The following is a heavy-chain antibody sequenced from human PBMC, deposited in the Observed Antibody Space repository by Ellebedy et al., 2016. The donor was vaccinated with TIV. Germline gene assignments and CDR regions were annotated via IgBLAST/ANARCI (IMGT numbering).Heavy chain of an antibody. CDR2: INQDGREK. CDR1: GFTFSSYW. J-gene: IGHJ3*02. V-gene: IGHV3-7*01. Sequence: GGSLRLSCAASGFTFSSYWMTWVRQAPGKGLEWVANINQDGREKYYVDSVKGRFTISRDSAKTSLYLQMNSLRVDDAAMYYCATDGSYGDYLSPTHAFEIWGQGTMLIVSS. CDR3: ATDGSYGDYLSPTHAFEI. D-gene: IGHD1-26*01.